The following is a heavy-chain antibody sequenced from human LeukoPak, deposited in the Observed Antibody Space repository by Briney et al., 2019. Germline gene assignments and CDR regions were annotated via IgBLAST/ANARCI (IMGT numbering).Heavy chain of an antibody. V-gene: IGHV4-39*07. J-gene: IGHJ4*02. CDR1: GGSISSSSYY. CDR2: IYYSGST. CDR3: ARVLYSYGYGTVDY. Sequence: KPSETLSLTCTVSGGSISSSSYYWGWIRQPPGKGLEWIGSIYYSGSTYYNPSLKSRVTISVDTSKNQFSLKLSSVTAADTAVYYCARVLYSYGYGTVDYWDQGTLVTVSS. D-gene: IGHD5-18*01.